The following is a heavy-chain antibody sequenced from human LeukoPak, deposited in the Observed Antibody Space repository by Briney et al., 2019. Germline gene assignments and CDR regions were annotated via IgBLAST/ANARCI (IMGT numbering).Heavy chain of an antibody. CDR3: ARDNLWAFDI. CDR2: INSDSSTM. V-gene: IGHV3-48*02. Sequence: GGSLRLSCEASGFTFTSYSMNWVRQAPGKGLEWVSNINSDSSTMDYADSVKGEFSISRDSAKKSLFLQMNSLRDEDTAVYYCARDNLWAFDIWGQGTMVTVSS. J-gene: IGHJ3*02. CDR1: GFTFTSYS. D-gene: IGHD3-10*01.